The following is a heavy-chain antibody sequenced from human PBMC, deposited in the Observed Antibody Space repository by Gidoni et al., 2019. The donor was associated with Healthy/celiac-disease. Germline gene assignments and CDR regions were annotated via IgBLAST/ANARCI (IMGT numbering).Heavy chain of an antibody. J-gene: IGHJ4*02. D-gene: IGHD4-17*01. CDR3: TSYGGNSVGY. V-gene: IGHV3-73*02. Sequence: EVQLVESGGGLVQPGGSLKLSCAASGFPFSGSAMHWVRQASGKGLEWVGRIRSKANSYATAYAASVIGRFTISRDDSKNTAYLQMNSLKTEDTAVYYCTSYGGNSVGYWGQGTLVTVSS. CDR2: IRSKANSYAT. CDR1: GFPFSGSA.